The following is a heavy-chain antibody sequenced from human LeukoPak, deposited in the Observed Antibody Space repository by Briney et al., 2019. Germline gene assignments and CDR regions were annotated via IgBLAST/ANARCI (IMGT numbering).Heavy chain of an antibody. V-gene: IGHV3-7*03. Sequence: GGSLRLSCAASGFDFSNYWMYWVRQAPGKGLEWVANIKQDGSEKYYVDSVRGRFTISRDNAKNSLSLQMNSLRAEDTAVYYCASNYGGWGQETLVTVSS. CDR3: ASNYGG. D-gene: IGHD4-11*01. CDR1: GFDFSNYW. CDR2: IKQDGSEK. J-gene: IGHJ4*02.